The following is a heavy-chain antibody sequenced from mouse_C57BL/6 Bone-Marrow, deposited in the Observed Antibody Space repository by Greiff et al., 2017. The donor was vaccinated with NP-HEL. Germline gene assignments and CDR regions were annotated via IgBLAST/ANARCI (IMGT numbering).Heavy chain of an antibody. CDR1: GFTFRDYG. Sequence: EVPLVESGGGLVQPGGSLKPSCAASGFTFRDYGMAWVRPAPRKGPEWVAFISNLAYSIYYADTVTGRFTISRENAKNTLYLEMSSLRSEDTAMYYCARRGYGSSLAYWGQGTLVTVSA. CDR2: ISNLAYSI. J-gene: IGHJ3*01. CDR3: ARRGYGSSLAY. V-gene: IGHV5-15*01. D-gene: IGHD1-1*01.